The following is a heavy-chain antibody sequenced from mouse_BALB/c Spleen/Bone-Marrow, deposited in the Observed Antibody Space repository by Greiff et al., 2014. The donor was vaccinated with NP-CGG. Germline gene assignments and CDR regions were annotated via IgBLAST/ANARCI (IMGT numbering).Heavy chain of an antibody. J-gene: IGHJ3*01. CDR1: GYTFTDYE. V-gene: IGHV1-15*01. CDR3: TRLDSSGYGAY. CDR2: IDPETGGT. Sequence: QVQLQQSGAELVRPGASVTLSCKASGYTFTDYEMQRLKQTPVHGLEWIGAIDPETGGTAYNQKFKGRATLTTDKSSSTAYMELRSLTSEDSAVYYCTRLDSSGYGAYWGQGTLVTVSA. D-gene: IGHD3-2*01.